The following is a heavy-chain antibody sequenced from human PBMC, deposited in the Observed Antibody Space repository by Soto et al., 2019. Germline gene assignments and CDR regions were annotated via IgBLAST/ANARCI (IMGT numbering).Heavy chain of an antibody. V-gene: IGHV3-53*05. Sequence: GGSLRLSCAASGFTFSSYAMSWVRQAPGKGLEWVSIIYSGGTTYYADSVNGRFTISRDNWKNTLYLQMNSLRADDTAVYYCARGNGAYGMDVWGQGTTVTVSS. D-gene: IGHD2-8*01. CDR3: ARGNGAYGMDV. J-gene: IGHJ6*02. CDR2: IYSGGTT. CDR1: GFTFSSYA.